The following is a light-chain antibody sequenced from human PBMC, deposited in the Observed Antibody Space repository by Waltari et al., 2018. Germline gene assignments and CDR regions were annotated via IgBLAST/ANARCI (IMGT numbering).Light chain of an antibody. J-gene: IGLJ2*01. Sequence: QAALTQPRSVSGSPGQSVTISCTGTRRDIGTYNYVSWYQQQPGTAPRLMIYEVSKRPSGVSDRFSGSKSGNTASLTISGLQAEDEADYYCSSYAGSNTGLFGGGTRLTVL. CDR1: RRDIGTYNY. CDR2: EVS. V-gene: IGLV2-11*01. CDR3: SSYAGSNTGL.